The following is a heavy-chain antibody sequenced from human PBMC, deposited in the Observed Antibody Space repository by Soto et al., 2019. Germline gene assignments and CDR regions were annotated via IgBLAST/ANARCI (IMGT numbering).Heavy chain of an antibody. V-gene: IGHV3-23*01. CDR1: GFTFINYA. Sequence: EVHLLESGGDLVQPGGSLRLSCAASGFTFINYAMGWIRQPPGKGLEWVSAISGSGGRGYYADSVKGRFTISRDNSQNLMFLEMKSLRAEDTAVYFCAKWDPSAIFNVFGLDVWGQGTTVTVSS. CDR3: AKWDPSAIFNVFGLDV. J-gene: IGHJ6*02. D-gene: IGHD2-21*02. CDR2: ISGSGGRG.